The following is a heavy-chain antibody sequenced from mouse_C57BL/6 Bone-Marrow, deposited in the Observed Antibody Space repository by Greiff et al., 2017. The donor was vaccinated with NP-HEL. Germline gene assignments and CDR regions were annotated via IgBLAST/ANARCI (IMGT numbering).Heavy chain of an antibody. J-gene: IGHJ2*01. CDR2: ISYDGSN. V-gene: IGHV3-6*01. CDR3: ARVYGSSYYFDY. CDR1: GYSITSGYY. Sequence: EVKLQESGPGLVKPSQSLSLTCSVTGYSITSGYYWNWIRQFPGNKLEWMGYISYDGSNNYNPSLKNRISITRDTSKNQFFLKLNSVTTEDTATYYCARVYGSSYYFDYWGQGTTLTVSS. D-gene: IGHD1-1*01.